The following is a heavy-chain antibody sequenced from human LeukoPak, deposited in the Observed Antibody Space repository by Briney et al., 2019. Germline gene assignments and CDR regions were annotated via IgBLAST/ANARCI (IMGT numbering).Heavy chain of an antibody. CDR3: ARDLGYCSSTSCYPFGWFDP. V-gene: IGHV1-46*01. Sequence: AASVKVSCKASGYTFTSYYMHWVRQAPGQGLEWMGIIDPSGGNTSYAQKFQGRVTMTRDTSTSTVYMELSSLRSEDTAVYYCARDLGYCSSTSCYPFGWFDPWGQGTLVTVSS. D-gene: IGHD2-2*01. CDR1: GYTFTSYY. CDR2: IDPSGGNT. J-gene: IGHJ5*02.